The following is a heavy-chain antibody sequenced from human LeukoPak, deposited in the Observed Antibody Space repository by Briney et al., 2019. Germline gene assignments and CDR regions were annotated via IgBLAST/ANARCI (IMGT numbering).Heavy chain of an antibody. J-gene: IGHJ4*02. D-gene: IGHD2-21*02. CDR2: ISDDSTYT. V-gene: IGHV3-11*06. Sequence: PGGSLRLSCVASGFTFSDRYMTWIRQAPGKGLEWVARISDDSTYTNYADSVKVRFPISRDNAKKSLYLQMDSLRAEDTAVYYCARDMTALGYWGPGTLVTVSS. CDR3: ARDMTALGY. CDR1: GFTFSDRY.